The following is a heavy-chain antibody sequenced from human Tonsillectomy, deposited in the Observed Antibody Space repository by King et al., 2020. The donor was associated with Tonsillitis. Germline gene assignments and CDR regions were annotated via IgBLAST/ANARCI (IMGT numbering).Heavy chain of an antibody. V-gene: IGHV3-15*01. CDR3: TTGQTSPVFR. J-gene: IGHJ4*02. Sequence: VQLVESGGGLVEPGGSLRLSCVASGFTFSNAWMSWVRQAPGKGLEWVGRIKSKTDGGKTDYAAPLKGRFTISSDDSKNTLFLQMNSLKTEDTAVYYCTTGQTSPVFRWGQGTLVTVSS. D-gene: IGHD1-7*01. CDR1: GFTFSNAW. CDR2: IKSKTDGGKT.